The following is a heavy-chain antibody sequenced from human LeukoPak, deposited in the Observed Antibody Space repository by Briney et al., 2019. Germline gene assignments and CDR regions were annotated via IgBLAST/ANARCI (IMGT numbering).Heavy chain of an antibody. V-gene: IGHV3-53*04. J-gene: IGHJ4*02. CDR2: IYTGGNT. CDR1: GFTISNYY. CDR3: ARGGPATTIDY. D-gene: IGHD1-1*01. Sequence: GGSLRLSCAASGFTISNYYMSWVRQAPGKGLEWVSVIYTGGNTYYTDAVKGRFTISRHNSKNTLYLQMNNLRAEDTAVYYCARGGPATTIDYWGRGTLVIVSS.